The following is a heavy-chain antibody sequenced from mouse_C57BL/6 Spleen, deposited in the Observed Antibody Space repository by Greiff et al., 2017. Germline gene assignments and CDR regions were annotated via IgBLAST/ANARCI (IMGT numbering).Heavy chain of an antibody. V-gene: IGHV1-55*01. J-gene: IGHJ2*01. CDR3: AMAEYSNSLDY. CDR1: GYTFTSYW. CDR2: IYPGSGST. D-gene: IGHD2-5*01. Sequence: QVQLQQPGAELVKPGASVKMSCKASGYTFTSYWITWVKQRPGQGLEWIGDIYPGSGSTNYNEKFKSKATMTVDTSSSTAYMQLSSLTSEDSAVYYCAMAEYSNSLDYWGQGTTLTVSS.